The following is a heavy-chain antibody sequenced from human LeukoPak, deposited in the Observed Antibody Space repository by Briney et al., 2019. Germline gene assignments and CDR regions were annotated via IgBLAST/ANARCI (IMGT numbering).Heavy chain of an antibody. CDR3: ARDRDSGYANFDY. J-gene: IGHJ4*02. Sequence: ASVKVSCKASGCTFTDYYMHWVRQAPGQGLEWMGWINPNSGGTNYTQKFQGRVTLTRDTSISTAYMELSRLRSDDTAVYYCARDRDSGYANFDYWGQGTLVTVSS. D-gene: IGHD5-12*01. CDR1: GCTFTDYY. CDR2: INPNSGGT. V-gene: IGHV1-2*02.